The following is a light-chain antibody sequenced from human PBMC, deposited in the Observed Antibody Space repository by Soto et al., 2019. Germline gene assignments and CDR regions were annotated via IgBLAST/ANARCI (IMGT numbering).Light chain of an antibody. CDR2: VNS. J-gene: IGLJ2*01. CDR3: QSYDSSLSGYVV. CDR1: SSNIGAGHD. V-gene: IGLV1-40*01. Sequence: QSVLTQPPSVSGAPGQRVTISCTGSSSNIGAGHDVHWYQQLPGTAPKLLIYVNSNRPSGVPDRFSGSKSGTSASLAITGLQAEDEADYYCQSYDSSLSGYVVFGGGTKLTVL.